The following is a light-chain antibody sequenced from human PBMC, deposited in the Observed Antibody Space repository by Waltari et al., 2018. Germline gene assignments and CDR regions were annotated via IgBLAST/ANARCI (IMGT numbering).Light chain of an antibody. V-gene: IGKV3-15*01. Sequence: EIVMTQSPATLSVSPGERATLSCRASQSISSNLAWYQQKPGQAPRLLIYGASTRATGIPARFSCSGSGTEFALTISSMQSEDFAVYYCQQYSSWPPYTFGQGTKLEIK. CDR3: QQYSSWPPYT. CDR1: QSISSN. CDR2: GAS. J-gene: IGKJ2*01.